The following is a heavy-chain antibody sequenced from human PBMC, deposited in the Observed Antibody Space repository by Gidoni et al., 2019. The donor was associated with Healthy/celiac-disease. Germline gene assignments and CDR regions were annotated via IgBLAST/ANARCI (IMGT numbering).Heavy chain of an antibody. CDR1: GFTFSSYG. D-gene: IGHD2-2*01. V-gene: IGHV3-30*18. J-gene: IGHJ5*02. CDR3: ANPAMSP. CDR2: ISYDGSNK. Sequence: QVQLVESGGGVVQPGRSLRLSCAASGFTFSSYGMHWVRQAPGKGLEWVAVISYDGSNKYYADSVKGRFTISRDNSKNTLYLQMNSLRAEDTAVYYCANPAMSPWGQGTLVTVSS.